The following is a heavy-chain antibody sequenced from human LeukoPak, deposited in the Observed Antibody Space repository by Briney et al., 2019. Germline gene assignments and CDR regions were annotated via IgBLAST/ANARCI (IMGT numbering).Heavy chain of an antibody. CDR1: GYTFTGYY. Sequence: LWASVKVSCKASGYTFTGYYMHWVRQAPGQGLEWMGWINPNSGGTNYAQKFQGWVTMTRDTSISTAYIEPSRLRSDDTAVYYCARGSPGGYYYGMDVWGQGTTVTVSS. J-gene: IGHJ6*02. CDR2: INPNSGGT. CDR3: ARGSPGGYYYGMDV. V-gene: IGHV1-2*04. D-gene: IGHD2-15*01.